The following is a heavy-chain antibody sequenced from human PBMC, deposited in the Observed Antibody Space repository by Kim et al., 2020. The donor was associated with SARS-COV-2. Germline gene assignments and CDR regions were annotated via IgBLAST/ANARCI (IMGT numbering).Heavy chain of an antibody. CDR2: ISSSSSYI. D-gene: IGHD6-13*01. CDR1: GFTFSSYS. CDR3: ARDLSSSWYRVFDY. Sequence: GGSLRLSCAASGFTFSSYSMNWVRQAPGKGLEWVSSISSSSSYIYYADSVKGRFTISRDNAKNSLYLQMNSLRAEDTAVYYCARDLSSSWYRVFDYWGQGTLVTVSS. J-gene: IGHJ4*02. V-gene: IGHV3-21*04.